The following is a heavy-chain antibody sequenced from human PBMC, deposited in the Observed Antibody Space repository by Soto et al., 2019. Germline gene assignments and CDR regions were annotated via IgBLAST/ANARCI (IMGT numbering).Heavy chain of an antibody. V-gene: IGHV3-23*01. CDR3: AQENGVCCHFDN. J-gene: IGHJ4*02. CDR1: GFTFRNFA. CDR2: VTGSGGST. Sequence: EVQLLESGGGLVQPGGSLRLSCAASGFTFRNFAMGWVRQAPGTGLEWGSAVTGSGGSTNYADSVKGRFTISRDNSKNTLYLQMDSLRAEDTAVYYCAQENGVCCHFDNWGQGTLVTVSS. D-gene: IGHD2-8*01.